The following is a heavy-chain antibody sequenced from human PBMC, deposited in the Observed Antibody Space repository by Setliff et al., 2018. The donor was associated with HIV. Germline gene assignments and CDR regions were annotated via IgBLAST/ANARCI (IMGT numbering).Heavy chain of an antibody. CDR2: IYPGDSVT. D-gene: IGHD1-26*01. J-gene: IGHJ4*02. CDR1: GYTFTNYW. CDR3: IRRRRAPGTEDLEAV. V-gene: IGHV5-51*01. Sequence: GESLKISCRASGYTFTNYWIGWVRQMPGKGLEWIGVIYPGDSVTRYGPSFQGQVFISADRSITTAYLEWSSLKPSDTAMYYCIRRRRAPGTEDLEAVWGQGTLVSVSS.